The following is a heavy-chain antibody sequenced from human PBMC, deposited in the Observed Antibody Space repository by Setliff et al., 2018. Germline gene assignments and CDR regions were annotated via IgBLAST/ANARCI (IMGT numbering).Heavy chain of an antibody. CDR3: ARMSTSGPHYDY. CDR1: GYSFSSNA. V-gene: IGHV1-3*01. Sequence: ASVKVSCKASGYSFSSNAFHWVRQAPGQTLEWMGWIHAGSSNTLYSQRFQDRITISRDTSATTVHMELSSLRSDDTAVYYCARMSTSGPHYDYWGQGTLVTVPQ. D-gene: IGHD2-8*02. CDR2: IHAGSSNT. J-gene: IGHJ4*02.